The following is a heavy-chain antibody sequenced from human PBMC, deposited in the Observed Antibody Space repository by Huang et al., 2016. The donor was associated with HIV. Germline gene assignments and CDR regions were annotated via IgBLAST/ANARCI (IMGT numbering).Heavy chain of an antibody. Sequence: QVQLVESGAELKKPGASVRVSCKVSGYTVSELSLPWGRQAPEKGLEWMGGFVPVTGETIYAQRLQGRFTMTEDTSTDTAYMELGSLRPEDTAVYYCATSTPDVVAGVLRSAFDIWGQGTMVTVSS. CDR2: FVPVTGET. CDR1: GYTVSELS. CDR3: ATSTPDVVAGVLRSAFDI. J-gene: IGHJ3*02. V-gene: IGHV1-24*01. D-gene: IGHD5-12*01.